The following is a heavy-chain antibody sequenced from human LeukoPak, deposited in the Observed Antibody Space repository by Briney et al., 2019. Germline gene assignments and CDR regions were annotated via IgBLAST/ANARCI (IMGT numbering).Heavy chain of an antibody. Sequence: SETLSLTCTVSGGSISSSSYYWGWIRQPPGKGLEWIGSIYYSGSTYYNPSLKSRVTISVDTSKNQFSLKLSSVTAADTAVYYCARAIIGLRYFDWLLTPLLYYFDYWGQGTLVTVSS. CDR1: GGSISSSSYY. CDR2: IYYSGST. J-gene: IGHJ4*02. D-gene: IGHD3-9*01. V-gene: IGHV4-39*07. CDR3: ARAIIGLRYFDWLLTPLLYYFDY.